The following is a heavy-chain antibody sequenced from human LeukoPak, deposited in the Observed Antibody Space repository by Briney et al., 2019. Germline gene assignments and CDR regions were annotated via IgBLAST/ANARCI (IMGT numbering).Heavy chain of an antibody. D-gene: IGHD3-10*01. CDR3: ARWDPGYSGKAALDY. J-gene: IGHJ4*02. Sequence: SETLSLTCAVYGGSFKDYYWNWIRQPPGKGLEWIGGINHSRSANYNPSLKSRVTISVDTSKNQFSLKLSSVTAADTALYYCARWDPGYSGKAALDYWGQGTLVTVSS. V-gene: IGHV4-34*01. CDR1: GGSFKDYY. CDR2: INHSRSA.